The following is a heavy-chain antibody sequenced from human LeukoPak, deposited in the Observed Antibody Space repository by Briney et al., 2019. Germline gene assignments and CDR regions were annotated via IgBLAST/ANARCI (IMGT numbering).Heavy chain of an antibody. CDR1: GYTFSIFW. V-gene: IGHV5-51*01. CDR3: ARQSLSYYYGSGGYRHYYYYYMDV. CDR2: IYPGDSDT. Sequence: GESLKISCKTSGYTFSIFWIGWVRQMPGKGLEWIGMIYPGDSDTRYSPSFQGQVTISADKSISTAYLQWSSLKASDTAMYYCARQSLSYYYGSGGYRHYYYYYMDVWGKGTTVTVSS. J-gene: IGHJ6*03. D-gene: IGHD3-10*01.